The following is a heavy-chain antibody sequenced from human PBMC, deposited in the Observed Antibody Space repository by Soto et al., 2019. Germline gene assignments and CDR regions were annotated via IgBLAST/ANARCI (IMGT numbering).Heavy chain of an antibody. D-gene: IGHD5-18*01. J-gene: IGHJ4*02. CDR2: ISAYNGNT. Sequence: QVQLVQSGPEVRKPGASVKVSCKASGYTFTSYGITWVRQAPGQGLEWMGWISAYNGNTNYAQKLQDRVTMTTDTSTSKAHMELRSLRSDDTAVYYCERDRGYSYGYSPAYWGQGTLVTVSS. V-gene: IGHV1-18*01. CDR1: GYTFTSYG. CDR3: ERDRGYSYGYSPAY.